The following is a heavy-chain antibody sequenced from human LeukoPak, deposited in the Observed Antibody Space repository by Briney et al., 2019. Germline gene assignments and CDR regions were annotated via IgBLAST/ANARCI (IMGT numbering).Heavy chain of an antibody. D-gene: IGHD1-26*01. V-gene: IGHV3-7*03. CDR3: AKAPSGSYVPFEF. CDR1: GFTFGKYW. J-gene: IGHJ4*02. Sequence: GGSLRLSCVASGFTFGKYWMSWVRQAPGKGLEWVANIKLDGSEKNYVDSVKGRFTISRDNTKNSLYLQMNSLRAEDTAVYYCAKAPSGSYVPFEFWGQGTLVTVSS. CDR2: IKLDGSEK.